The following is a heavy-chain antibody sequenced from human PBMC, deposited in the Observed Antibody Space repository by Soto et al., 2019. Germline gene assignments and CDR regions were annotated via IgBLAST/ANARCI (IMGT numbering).Heavy chain of an antibody. Sequence: SETLSLTCTVSGGSISSYYWSWIRQPPGKGLEWIGYIYHSGSTNYNPSLKSRVTISVDTSKNQFSLKLSSVTAADTAVYYCARHGGRITMVRGVNVPWFDPWGQGTLVTVSS. J-gene: IGHJ5*02. CDR2: IYHSGST. CDR3: ARHGGRITMVRGVNVPWFDP. D-gene: IGHD3-10*01. CDR1: GGSISSYY. V-gene: IGHV4-59*08.